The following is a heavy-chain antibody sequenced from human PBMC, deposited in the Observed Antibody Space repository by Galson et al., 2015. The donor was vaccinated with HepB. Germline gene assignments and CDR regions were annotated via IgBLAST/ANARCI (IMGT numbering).Heavy chain of an antibody. Sequence: SVKVSCKASGGTFSSYAISWVRQAPGQGLEWMGGIIPIFGTANYAQKFQGRVTITADESTSTAYMELSSLRSEDTAVYYCARAVCSGGSCYQYYFDYWGQGTLVTVSS. CDR1: GGTFSSYA. J-gene: IGHJ4*02. V-gene: IGHV1-69*13. CDR2: IIPIFGTA. CDR3: ARAVCSGGSCYQYYFDY. D-gene: IGHD2-15*01.